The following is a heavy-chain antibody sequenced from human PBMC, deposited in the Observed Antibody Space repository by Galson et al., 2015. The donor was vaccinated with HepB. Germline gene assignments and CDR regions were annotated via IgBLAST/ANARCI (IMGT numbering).Heavy chain of an antibody. Sequence: SLRLSCAASRFTLSNYWMSWVRQAPGKGLEWVAHMNQDGSHIFYVDSVKGRFTISRDNAKNSVFLQMNSLRTEDTAVYYCARVSGDSSQDYWGQGTLVTVSS. J-gene: IGHJ4*02. D-gene: IGHD5-18*01. CDR2: MNQDGSHI. CDR3: ARVSGDSSQDY. V-gene: IGHV3-7*04. CDR1: RFTLSNYW.